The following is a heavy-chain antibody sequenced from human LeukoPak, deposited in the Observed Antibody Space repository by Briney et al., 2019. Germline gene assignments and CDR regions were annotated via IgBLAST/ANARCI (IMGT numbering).Heavy chain of an antibody. J-gene: IGHJ4*02. V-gene: IGHV4-4*07. D-gene: IGHD1-26*01. CDR2: IYTSGST. CDR3: AREEALGSGSFDY. CDR1: GGSFRCYY. Sequence: SETLSLTCTVSGGSFRCYYWMWMRQPPGKGLEGIGRIYTSGSTNYNPSLKSRVTMSVDTSKNQFSLKLSSVTAADTAVYYCAREEALGSGSFDYWGQGTLVTVSS.